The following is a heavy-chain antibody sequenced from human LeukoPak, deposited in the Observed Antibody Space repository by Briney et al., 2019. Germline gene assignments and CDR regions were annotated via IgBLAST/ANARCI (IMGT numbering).Heavy chain of an antibody. Sequence: GGSLRLSCAASGFTFSSYWMHWVRQAPGKGLVWVSRIYSDGSSTNYADSVKGRFTISRDNSKNTLYLQMNSLRAEDTAVYYCARDQGYDFWSGYQASSNYFDYWGQGTLVTVSS. J-gene: IGHJ4*02. V-gene: IGHV3-74*01. D-gene: IGHD3-3*01. CDR1: GFTFSSYW. CDR2: IYSDGSST. CDR3: ARDQGYDFWSGYQASSNYFDY.